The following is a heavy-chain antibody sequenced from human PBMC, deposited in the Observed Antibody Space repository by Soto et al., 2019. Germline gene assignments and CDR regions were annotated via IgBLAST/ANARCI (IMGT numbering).Heavy chain of an antibody. Sequence: GSGPNAGEPTQTLTLTCTFSGFSLSTSGMCVSWIRQPPGKALEWLARIDWDDDKYYSTSLKTRLTISKDTSKNQVVLTMTNMDPVDTATYYCARGQGFNYFDYWGQGALVTVSS. J-gene: IGHJ4*02. V-gene: IGHV2-70*11. CDR3: ARGQGFNYFDY. CDR2: IDWDDDK. CDR1: GFSLSTSGMC. D-gene: IGHD3-10*01.